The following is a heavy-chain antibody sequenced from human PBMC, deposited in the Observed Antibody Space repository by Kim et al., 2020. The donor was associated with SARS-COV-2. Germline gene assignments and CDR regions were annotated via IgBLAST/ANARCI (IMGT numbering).Heavy chain of an antibody. D-gene: IGHD7-27*01. CDR3: ARNGGSPLDV. CDR2: ST. Sequence: STNYNPSLKSRVTISVDTSKNQFSLKLSSVTAADTAVYYCARNGGSPLDVWGKGTTVTVSS. J-gene: IGHJ6*04. V-gene: IGHV4-34*01.